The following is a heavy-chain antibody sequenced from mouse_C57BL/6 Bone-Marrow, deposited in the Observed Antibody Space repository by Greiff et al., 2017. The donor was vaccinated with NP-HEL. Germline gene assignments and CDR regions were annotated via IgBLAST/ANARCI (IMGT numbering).Heavy chain of an antibody. D-gene: IGHD1-1*01. CDR3: ARFHYGSSYGY. Sequence: QVQLQQSGAELVRPGTSVKVSCKASGYAFTNYLIEWVKQRPGQGLEWIGVINPGSGGTNYNEKFKGKATLTADKSSSTAYMQLSSLTSEDSAVYFYARFHYGSSYGYWGQGTTLTVSS. CDR2: INPGSGGT. CDR1: GYAFTNYL. V-gene: IGHV1-54*01. J-gene: IGHJ2*01.